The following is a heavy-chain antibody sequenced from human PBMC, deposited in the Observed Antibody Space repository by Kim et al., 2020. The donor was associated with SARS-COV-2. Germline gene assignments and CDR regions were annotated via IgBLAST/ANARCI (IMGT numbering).Heavy chain of an antibody. CDR3: ARPRAPRRLLDYFDY. Sequence: SVKVSCKASGGTFSSYAISWVRQAPGQGLEWMGGIIPIFGTANYAQKFQGRVTITADESTSTAYMELSSLRSEDTAVYYCARPRAPRRLLDYFDYWGQGTLVTVSS. CDR1: GGTFSSYA. J-gene: IGHJ4*02. D-gene: IGHD2-15*01. CDR2: IIPIFGTA. V-gene: IGHV1-69*13.